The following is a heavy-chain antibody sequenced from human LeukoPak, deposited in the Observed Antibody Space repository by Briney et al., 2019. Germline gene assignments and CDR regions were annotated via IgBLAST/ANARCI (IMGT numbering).Heavy chain of an antibody. D-gene: IGHD5-18*01. V-gene: IGHV3-48*03. J-gene: IGHJ6*02. CDR1: GFTFSSYE. Sequence: GGSLRLSCAASGFTFSSYEMNWVRQAPEKGLEWVSYISSSGSTIYYADSVKGRFTISRDNAKNPLYLQMNSLRAEDTAVYYCARGSTYSYGQYYYGMDVWGQGTTVTVSS. CDR3: ARGSTYSYGQYYYGMDV. CDR2: ISSSGSTI.